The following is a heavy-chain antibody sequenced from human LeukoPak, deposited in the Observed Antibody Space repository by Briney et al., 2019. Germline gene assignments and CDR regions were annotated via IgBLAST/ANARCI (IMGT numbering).Heavy chain of an antibody. V-gene: IGHV3-11*01. CDR3: ARTRYYYYGMDV. CDR1: GFTFSDYY. Sequence: GGSLRLSCAASGFTFSDYYMSWIRQAPGKGLEWVTYISSSGSTIYYADSVKGRFTISRDNAKNSLYLQMNSLGAEDTAVYYCARTRYYYYGMDVWGQGTTVTVSS. J-gene: IGHJ6*02. CDR2: ISSSGSTI.